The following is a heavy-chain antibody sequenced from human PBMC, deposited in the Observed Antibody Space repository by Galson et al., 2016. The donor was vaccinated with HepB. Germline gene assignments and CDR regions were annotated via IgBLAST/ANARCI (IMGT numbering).Heavy chain of an antibody. CDR1: GGSISSTNW. D-gene: IGHD3-22*01. V-gene: IGHV4-4*02. CDR2: IYHSGSA. Sequence: SETLSPTCAVSGGSISSTNWWNCGLQPPGKGLEWIGDIYHSGSANYNPSLNGRVTISVDKSKNQLSLNLIFVTAADTAMYYCTGGPVGLLDGSGAFDVWGQGTMVTVSS. CDR3: TGGPVGLLDGSGAFDV. J-gene: IGHJ3*01.